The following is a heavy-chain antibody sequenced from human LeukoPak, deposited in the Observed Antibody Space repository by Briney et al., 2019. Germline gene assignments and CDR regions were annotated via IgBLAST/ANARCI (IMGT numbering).Heavy chain of an antibody. D-gene: IGHD3-9*01. CDR1: GGSFSSYY. J-gene: IGHJ5*02. Sequence: PSETLSLTCAVYGGSFSSYYWSWIRQPPGKGLEWIGEINHSGSTNYNPSLKSRVTISVDTSKNQFSLKLSSVTAADTAVYYCARGLADYDILTGYYLPAVRFDPWGQGTLVTVSS. V-gene: IGHV4-34*01. CDR2: INHSGST. CDR3: ARGLADYDILTGYYLPAVRFDP.